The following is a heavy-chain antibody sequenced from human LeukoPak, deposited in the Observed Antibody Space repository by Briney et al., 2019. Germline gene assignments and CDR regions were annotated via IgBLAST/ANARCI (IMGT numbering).Heavy chain of an antibody. D-gene: IGHD2-15*01. J-gene: IGHJ4*02. Sequence: PGGSLILSCAASGFTLSSSAMHWVRQAPGKGLEWVAILSIDGTNTYYTDSVKGRFTIARDNSKNTLFLQMNSLRPEGTAMYFCARDPGGGYFDYWGQGTLVTVSS. CDR1: GFTLSSSA. V-gene: IGHV3-30-3*01. CDR3: ARDPGGGYFDY. CDR2: LSIDGTNT.